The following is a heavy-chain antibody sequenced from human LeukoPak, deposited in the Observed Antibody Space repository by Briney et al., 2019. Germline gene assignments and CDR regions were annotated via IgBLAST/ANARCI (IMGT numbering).Heavy chain of an antibody. CDR2: INPNSGGT. CDR3: ARAKYYYDSSGYYGYYFDY. CDR1: GYTFTGYY. V-gene: IGHV1-2*02. Sequence: VASVKVTCQASGYTFTGYYMHWVRQAPGQGLEWMGCINPNSGGTNYAQKFQGRVTMTRDTSISTAYMELSRLRSDDTAVYYCARAKYYYDSSGYYGYYFDYWGQGTLVTVSS. J-gene: IGHJ4*02. D-gene: IGHD3-22*01.